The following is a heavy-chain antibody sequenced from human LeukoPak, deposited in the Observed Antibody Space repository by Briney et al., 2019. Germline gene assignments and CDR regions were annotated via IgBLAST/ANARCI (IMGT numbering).Heavy chain of an antibody. D-gene: IGHD5-12*01. CDR2: IYYSGTT. Sequence: SETLSLTCTVSGGSISSYYWSWIRQPPGKGLEWIGYIYYSGTTNYNPSLKSRVTISVDTSKNQFSLKLSSVTAADTAVYYCAREELSGYDSVAFDIRGQGTMVTVSS. J-gene: IGHJ3*02. CDR1: GGSISSYY. CDR3: AREELSGYDSVAFDI. V-gene: IGHV4-59*01.